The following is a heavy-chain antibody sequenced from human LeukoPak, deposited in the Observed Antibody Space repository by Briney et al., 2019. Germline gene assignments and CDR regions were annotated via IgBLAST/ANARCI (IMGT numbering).Heavy chain of an antibody. Sequence: GASVKVSCKASGGTFSSYAISWVRQAPGQGLEWMGWMNPNSGDTGYAQKFQGRVTMTRNTSISTAYMELSSLRSEDTAVYYCARVPMVYYYYYGMDVWGQGTTVTVSS. D-gene: IGHD3-10*01. CDR3: ARVPMVYYYYYGMDV. CDR1: GGTFSSYA. CDR2: MNPNSGDT. V-gene: IGHV1-8*02. J-gene: IGHJ6*02.